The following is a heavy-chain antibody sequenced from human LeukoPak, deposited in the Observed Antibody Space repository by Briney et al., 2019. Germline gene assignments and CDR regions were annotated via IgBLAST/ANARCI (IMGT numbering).Heavy chain of an antibody. J-gene: IGHJ5*02. Sequence: ASVKVSCKASGYTFTGYYMHWVRQAPGQGLEWMGWINPNSGGTNYAQKFQGRVTMTRDTSISTAYMELSRLRSDDTAVYYCARGEVVPAPRRHNWFDPWGQGTLVTVSS. V-gene: IGHV1-2*02. CDR1: GYTFTGYY. CDR3: ARGEVVPAPRRHNWFDP. CDR2: INPNSGGT. D-gene: IGHD2-2*01.